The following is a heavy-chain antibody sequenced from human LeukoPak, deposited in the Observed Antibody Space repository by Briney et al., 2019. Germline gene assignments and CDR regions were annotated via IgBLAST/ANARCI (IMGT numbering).Heavy chain of an antibody. V-gene: IGHV3-33*01. CDR3: ARDRGIVGLDFDC. CDR2: IWYDGSKR. CDR1: GGTFSSYG. Sequence: SCKASGGTFSSYGFHWVRQAPGKGLEWVAVIWYDGSKRYYADSVEGRFTISRDDPKNTLYLQMNSLRGEDTAVYYCARDRGIVGLDFDCWGQGTLVTVSS. J-gene: IGHJ4*02. D-gene: IGHD2-21*01.